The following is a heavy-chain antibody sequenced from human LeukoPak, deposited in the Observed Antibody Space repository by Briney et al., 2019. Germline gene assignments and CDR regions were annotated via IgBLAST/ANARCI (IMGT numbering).Heavy chain of an antibody. V-gene: IGHV5-51*01. CDR2: IYPGDSDT. D-gene: IGHD3-10*01. Sequence: GESLKISCKVSGYTLTNNWIGWVRQVPGKGLEWMGLIYPGDSDTRYSPSFRGQVTMSADKSISTAYLQWSSLKASDSAMYYCASGSGPKGAFDIWGQGTKVTVSS. J-gene: IGHJ3*02. CDR3: ASGSGPKGAFDI. CDR1: GYTLTNNW.